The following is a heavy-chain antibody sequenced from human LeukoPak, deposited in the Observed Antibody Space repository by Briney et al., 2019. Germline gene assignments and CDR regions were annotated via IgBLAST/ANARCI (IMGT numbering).Heavy chain of an antibody. D-gene: IGHD2-15*01. V-gene: IGHV4-30-4*08. CDR2: IYYSGST. CDR3: ARTGGYCSGGSCWFDY. Sequence: PSETLSLTCTVSGGSISSGDYYWSWIRRPPGKGLEWIGYIYYSGSTYYNPSLKSRVTISVDTSKNQFSLKLSSVTAADTAVYYCARTGGYCSGGSCWFDYWGQGTLVTVSS. CDR1: GGSISSGDYY. J-gene: IGHJ4*02.